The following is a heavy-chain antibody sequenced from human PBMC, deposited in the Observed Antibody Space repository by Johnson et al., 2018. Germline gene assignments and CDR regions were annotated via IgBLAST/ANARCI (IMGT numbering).Heavy chain of an antibody. CDR1: GFTFDDYA. Sequence: VQLVESGGGMVQPGRSLKLSCAASGFTFDDYAMDWVRQAPGKGLEWVSHINWNGVNTGYADSVKGRFTIFRDNAKNSLYLQMNSLRPEDTALYYCVKKGSWYYFDHWGQGTLVTVSS. J-gene: IGHJ4*02. CDR3: VKKGSWYYFDH. CDR2: INWNGVNT. V-gene: IGHV3-9*01. D-gene: IGHD2-8*02.